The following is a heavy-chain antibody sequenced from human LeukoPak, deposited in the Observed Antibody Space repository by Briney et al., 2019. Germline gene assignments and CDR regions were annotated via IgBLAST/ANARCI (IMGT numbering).Heavy chain of an antibody. CDR1: GHSISSGDNY. D-gene: IGHD3-22*01. CDR3: ARASYSYDINGWVPFDY. V-gene: IGHV4-61*02. CDR2: VYTSGST. J-gene: IGHJ4*02. Sequence: SETLSLTCTVSGHSISSGDNYWSWLRQPAGKGLEWIGRVYTSGSTNYNPSLKSRFTISGDTSKNQFSLRLSSVTAADTAVYYCARASYSYDINGWVPFDYWGQGTLVTVSS.